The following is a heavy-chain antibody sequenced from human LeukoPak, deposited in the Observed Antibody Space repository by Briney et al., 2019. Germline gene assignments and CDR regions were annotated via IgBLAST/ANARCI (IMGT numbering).Heavy chain of an antibody. CDR2: ISAYNGNT. J-gene: IGHJ4*02. CDR3: ARDRQYYGDYLDY. V-gene: IGHV1-18*01. CDR1: GYTFTSYD. D-gene: IGHD4-17*01. Sequence: RASVKVSCKASGYTFTSYDINWVRQAPGQGLEWMGWISAYNGNTNYAQKLQGRVTMTTDTSTSTAYMELRSLRSDDTAVYYCARDRQYYGDYLDYWGQGTLVTVSS.